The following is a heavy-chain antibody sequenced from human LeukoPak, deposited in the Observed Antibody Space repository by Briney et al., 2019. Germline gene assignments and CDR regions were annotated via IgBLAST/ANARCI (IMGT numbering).Heavy chain of an antibody. V-gene: IGHV4-59*01. CDR3: ARVDSSGREFDY. Sequence: SETLSLTCTVPGGSISSYYWSWIRQPPGKGLEWIGYIYYSGSTNYNPSLKSRVTISVDTSKNQFSLKLSSVTAADTAVYYCARVDSSGREFDYWGQGTLVTVSS. J-gene: IGHJ4*02. CDR2: IYYSGST. D-gene: IGHD6-19*01. CDR1: GGSISSYY.